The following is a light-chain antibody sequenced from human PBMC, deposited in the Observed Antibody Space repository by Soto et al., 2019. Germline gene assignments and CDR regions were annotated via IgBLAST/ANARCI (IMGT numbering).Light chain of an antibody. CDR3: QQYYSTPYT. V-gene: IGKV4-1*01. CDR2: WAS. J-gene: IGKJ2*01. CDR1: QSVLYSSNNKNY. Sequence: DIEMTQSPDSLAVSLGERATINCKSSQSVLYSSNNKNYLAWYQQKPGQPPKLLIYWASTRESGVPERFSGSGSGTDFTLTISSLQAEDVAVYYCQQYYSTPYTFGQGTKLEIK.